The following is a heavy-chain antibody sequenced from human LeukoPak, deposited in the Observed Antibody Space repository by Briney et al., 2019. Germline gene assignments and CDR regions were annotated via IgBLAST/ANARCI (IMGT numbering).Heavy chain of an antibody. CDR3: ARGTNTYYYDSSGYYSLAFDI. Sequence: SETLSLTCIVSGGSISSYYWSWIRQPAGKGLEWIGRIYTSGSTNYNPSLKSRVTMSVDTSKNQFSLKLSSVTAADTAVYYCARGTNTYYYDSSGYYSLAFDIWGQGTMVTVSS. V-gene: IGHV4-4*07. CDR2: IYTSGST. D-gene: IGHD3-22*01. J-gene: IGHJ3*02. CDR1: GGSISSYY.